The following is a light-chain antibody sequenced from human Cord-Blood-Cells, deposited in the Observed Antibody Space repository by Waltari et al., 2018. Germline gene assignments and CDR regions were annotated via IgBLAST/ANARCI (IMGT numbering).Light chain of an antibody. CDR3: QQSYSTPPWT. CDR1: RSISSY. Sequence: DIQMTQSPSSLSASVGDRVTITCRVSRSISSYLNWYQQKPGTAPKLLIYAASSLQSGVPSRFSGSGSGTDLTLTISSRQPEDFATYYCQQSYSTPPWTLGQGTKVEIK. CDR2: AAS. J-gene: IGKJ1*01. V-gene: IGKV1-39*01.